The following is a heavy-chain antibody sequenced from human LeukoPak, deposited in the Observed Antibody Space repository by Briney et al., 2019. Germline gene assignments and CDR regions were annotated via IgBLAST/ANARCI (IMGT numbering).Heavy chain of an antibody. CDR1: GYTFTGYY. Sequence: ASVKVSCKASGYTFTGYYMHWVRQAPGQGLEWMGRINPNSGGTNYAQKFQGRVTMTRDKSISTAYMELSRLRSDDTAVYYCAIPFQEQQLVEIDYWGQGTLVTVSS. J-gene: IGHJ4*02. V-gene: IGHV1-2*06. CDR3: AIPFQEQQLVEIDY. CDR2: INPNSGGT. D-gene: IGHD6-13*01.